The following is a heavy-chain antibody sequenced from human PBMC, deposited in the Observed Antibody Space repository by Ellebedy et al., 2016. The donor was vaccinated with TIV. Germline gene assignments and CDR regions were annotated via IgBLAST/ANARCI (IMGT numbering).Heavy chain of an antibody. CDR1: GYTFTNYY. J-gene: IGHJ6*02. CDR3: ARATLSGVFYGMDV. Sequence: AASVKVSCKASGYTFTNYYMNWVRQAPGQGLAWMGIINPGGGGTSYAQKFQGRVTMTRDTSTSTVYMELSSLSSEDTALYYCARATLSGVFYGMDVWGQGTTVTVSS. D-gene: IGHD3-16*02. V-gene: IGHV1-46*01. CDR2: INPGGGGT.